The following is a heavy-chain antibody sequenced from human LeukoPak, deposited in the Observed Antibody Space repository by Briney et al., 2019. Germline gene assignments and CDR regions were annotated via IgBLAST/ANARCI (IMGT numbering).Heavy chain of an antibody. J-gene: IGHJ4*02. CDR2: IISSSSYI. CDR3: ARDSGSYWASPFDY. V-gene: IGHV3-21*01. CDR1: GFTFSSYS. D-gene: IGHD1-26*01. Sequence: GGSLRLSCAASGFTFSSYSMNWVRQAPGKGLEWVSSIISSSSYIYYADSVKGRFTISRDNAKKSLYLQMNSLRAEDTAVYYCARDSGSYWASPFDYWGQGTLVTVSS.